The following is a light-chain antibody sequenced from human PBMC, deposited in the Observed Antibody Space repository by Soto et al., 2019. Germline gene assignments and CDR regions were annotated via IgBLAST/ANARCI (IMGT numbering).Light chain of an antibody. Sequence: QSALTQPACVSGSPGQSITISCTGTSSDVGGYDYVSWYQQLPGEVPKLIIYDVSGRPSGVSSRFSGSKSGNTASLTISGLEAEDEANYFCSSYTDTPTLHFGGGTKLTVL. CDR2: DVS. J-gene: IGLJ2*01. V-gene: IGLV2-14*01. CDR3: SSYTDTPTLH. CDR1: SSDVGGYDY.